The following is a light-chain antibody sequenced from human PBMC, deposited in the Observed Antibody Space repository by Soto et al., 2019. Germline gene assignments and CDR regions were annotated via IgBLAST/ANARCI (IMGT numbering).Light chain of an antibody. V-gene: IGLV2-14*01. CDR2: EVY. CDR3: SSYISVNTRV. J-gene: IGLJ2*01. CDR1: NSDVGGYGS. Sequence: QSALTQPASVSGSPGQSITISCTGTNSDVGGYGSVAWYQQHPGKAPKLMIFEVYNRPSGVSNRFSGSKSGKTASLTISGLQAEDEADYDCSSYISVNTRVFGGGTMLTVL.